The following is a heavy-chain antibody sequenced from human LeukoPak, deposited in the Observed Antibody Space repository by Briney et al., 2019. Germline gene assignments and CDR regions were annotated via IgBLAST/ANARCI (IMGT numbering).Heavy chain of an antibody. J-gene: IGHJ3*02. CDR1: GFNFNNYW. CDR2: IKPDGSGE. CDR3: ARDDFDI. Sequence: GGSLRLSCAASGFNFNNYWMSWVRQAPGKGPEWVATIKPDGSGEYYVDSVKGRLTISRDNAKKSLDPQMNSLRVEDTAVYYCARDDFDIWGQGTMVTVSP. V-gene: IGHV3-7*01.